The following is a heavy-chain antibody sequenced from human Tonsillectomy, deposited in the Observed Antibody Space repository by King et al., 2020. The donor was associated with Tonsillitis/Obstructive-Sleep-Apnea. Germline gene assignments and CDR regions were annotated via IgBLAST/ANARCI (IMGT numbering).Heavy chain of an antibody. D-gene: IGHD3/OR15-3a*01. Sequence: VQLVESGGGLVKPGGSLRLSCAASGFIFSSYSMNWVRQAAGKGLEWISYISSSGRTIYYADSGKGRFTISRDNAKNSLYLQMNSLRDEDTALYYCARGPGLIDYWGQGTLVSVSS. CDR3: ARGPGLIDY. J-gene: IGHJ4*02. CDR2: ISSSGRTI. CDR1: GFIFSSYS. V-gene: IGHV3-48*02.